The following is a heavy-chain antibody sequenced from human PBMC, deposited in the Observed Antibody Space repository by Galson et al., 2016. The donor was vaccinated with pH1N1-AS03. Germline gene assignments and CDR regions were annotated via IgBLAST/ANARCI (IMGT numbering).Heavy chain of an antibody. D-gene: IGHD2-21*01. V-gene: IGHV4-4*09. CDR2: IYSSGSA. J-gene: IGHJ5*02. Sequence: ETLSLTCTVSGGFFGSHSWGWVRQSPGKGLECIGYIYSSGSAIYSPSFRSRVTISIDTSRNQFSLKLSSVTAADTAVYYCARGGEEMLFGSETMYNWFDPWGQGTQVTVSS. CDR1: GGFFGSHS. CDR3: ARGGEEMLFGSETMYNWFDP.